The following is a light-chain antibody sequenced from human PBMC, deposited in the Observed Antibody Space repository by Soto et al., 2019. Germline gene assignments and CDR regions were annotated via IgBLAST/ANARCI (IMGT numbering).Light chain of an antibody. CDR1: DSNIGNHD. Sequence: QSVLTQPPSASGAPGQTVTISCSGGDSNIGNHDVNWYQQLPGTAPKLLIYTNNLRPSGVPDRFSASKSGTSAFLAIGGLQSEDEADYYCISWDSSLTGYVFGTGTKLTVL. CDR3: ISWDSSLTGYV. J-gene: IGLJ1*01. V-gene: IGLV1-44*01. CDR2: TNN.